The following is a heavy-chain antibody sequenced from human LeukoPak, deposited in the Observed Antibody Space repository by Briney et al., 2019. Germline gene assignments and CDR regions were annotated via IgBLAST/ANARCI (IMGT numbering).Heavy chain of an antibody. Sequence: GRSLRLSCAASGFTFSSYGMHWVRQAPGKGLEWVAVISYDGSNKYYADSVKGRFTISSDNSKNTLYLQMNSLRAEDTAVYYCAKDLYVWGSYRYPDYWGQGTLVTVSS. CDR1: GFTFSSYG. CDR3: AKDLYVWGSYRYPDY. J-gene: IGHJ4*02. D-gene: IGHD3-16*02. V-gene: IGHV3-30*18. CDR2: ISYDGSNK.